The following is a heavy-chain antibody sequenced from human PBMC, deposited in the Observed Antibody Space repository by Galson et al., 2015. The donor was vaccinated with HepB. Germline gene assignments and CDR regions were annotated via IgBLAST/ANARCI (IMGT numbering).Heavy chain of an antibody. CDR1: GFTFSSYG. Sequence: SLRLSCAASGFTFSSYGIHWVRQAPGKGLEYVSAISSNGGSTYYADSVRGRFTISRDNSKNTLYLQMSSLRADDTAVYYCVRERSQGGGFYWGQGTLVTVSS. CDR3: VRERSQGGGFY. D-gene: IGHD6-25*01. V-gene: IGHV3-64D*06. J-gene: IGHJ4*02. CDR2: ISSNGGST.